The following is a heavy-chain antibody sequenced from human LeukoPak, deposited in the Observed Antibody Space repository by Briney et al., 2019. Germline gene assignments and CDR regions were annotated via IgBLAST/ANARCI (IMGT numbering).Heavy chain of an antibody. J-gene: IGHJ5*02. CDR1: GGSFSGYY. Sequence: SETLSLTCAVYGGSFSGYYWSWIRQPPGKGLEWIGEINHSGSTNYNPSLKSRVTISVDTSKNQFSLKLSSVTAADTAVYYCARRYDPWGQGTLVTVSS. CDR2: INHSGST. D-gene: IGHD2-2*01. V-gene: IGHV4-34*01. CDR3: ARRYDP.